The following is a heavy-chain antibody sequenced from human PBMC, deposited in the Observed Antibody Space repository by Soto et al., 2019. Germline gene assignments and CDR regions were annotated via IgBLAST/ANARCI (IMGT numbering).Heavy chain of an antibody. CDR3: AGGGCSGSNCNLNQRSFDL. J-gene: IGHJ4*02. D-gene: IGHD2-15*01. Sequence: QVQLVESGGGVVQPGRSLRLSCAASGFIFNEYGMHWVRQAPGKGLEWVAVIWYDGSNKYYADSVKGRFTFSRDNSKNTMSLQMNSLRVEDTAVYYCAGGGCSGSNCNLNQRSFDLWGQGTLVTVSS. V-gene: IGHV3-33*03. CDR2: IWYDGSNK. CDR1: GFIFNEYG.